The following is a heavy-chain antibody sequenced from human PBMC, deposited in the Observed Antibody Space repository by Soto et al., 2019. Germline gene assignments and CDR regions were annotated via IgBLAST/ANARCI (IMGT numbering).Heavy chain of an antibody. J-gene: IGHJ6*02. D-gene: IGHD6-13*01. V-gene: IGHV3-9*01. CDR1: GFTFDDYA. Sequence: EVQLVESGGGLVQPGRSLRLSCAASGFTFDDYAMHWVRQAPGKGLEWVSGISWNSGSIGYADSVKGRFTISRDNAKNSLYLQMNSLRAEDTALYYCAKDTLVGEQQLPVLGDYGMDVWGQGTTVTVSS. CDR3: AKDTLVGEQQLPVLGDYGMDV. CDR2: ISWNSGSI.